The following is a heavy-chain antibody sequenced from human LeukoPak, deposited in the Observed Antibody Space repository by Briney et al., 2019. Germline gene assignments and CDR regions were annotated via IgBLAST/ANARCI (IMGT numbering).Heavy chain of an antibody. V-gene: IGHV3-11*01. J-gene: IGHJ1*01. CDR2: ISDTAGTI. D-gene: IGHD2-21*02. CDR3: ARGGDCCGGDCYPLYIHD. CDR1: GLTFSDYY. Sequence: GGSLRLSFTASGLTFSDYYMFWIRQAPGKGLEWVSYISDTAGTIYYADSVKGRFTISRDNAKNSLSLQMNSLRAEDTALYYCARGGDCCGGDCYPLYIHDWGQGTLVSVSS.